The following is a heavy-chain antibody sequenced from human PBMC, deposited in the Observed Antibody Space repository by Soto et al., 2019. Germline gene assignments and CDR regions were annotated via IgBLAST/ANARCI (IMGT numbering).Heavy chain of an antibody. J-gene: IGHJ4*02. V-gene: IGHV3-23*01. Sequence: GGSLRLSCAASGFTFSSYAMSWVRQAPGKGLEWVSAISGSGGSTYYADSVKGRFTISRDNSKNTLYLQMNSLRAEDTAVYYCASSSLSMVRGVIIFKKFDYWGQGTLVTVSS. CDR2: ISGSGGST. D-gene: IGHD3-10*01. CDR3: ASSSLSMVRGVIIFKKFDY. CDR1: GFTFSSYA.